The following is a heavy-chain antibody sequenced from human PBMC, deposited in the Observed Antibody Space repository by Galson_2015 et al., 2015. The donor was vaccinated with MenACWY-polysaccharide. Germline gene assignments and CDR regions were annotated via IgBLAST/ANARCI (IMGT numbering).Heavy chain of an antibody. CDR3: ARDKGQEAPMDV. J-gene: IGHJ6*03. V-gene: IGHV3-74*01. CDR1: GFTFSSYW. CDR2: INNIGSSI. Sequence: SLRLSCAASGFTFSSYWMVWVRQAPGKGLAWVSRINNIGSSIAYADSVKGRFTISRDNVKNTLYLQMNSLRVEDTAVYYCARDKGQEAPMDVWGKGTTVIVSS.